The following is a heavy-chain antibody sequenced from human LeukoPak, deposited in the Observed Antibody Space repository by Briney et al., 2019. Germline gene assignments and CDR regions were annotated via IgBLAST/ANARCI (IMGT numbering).Heavy chain of an antibody. Sequence: NPSETLSLTCAVYGGSFSNYYCTWIRQAPGKGLEWIGEIHPSGSTNYNPSLLSRVTLSLDASKNQFSLRLTSVTAADTAVYFCAIGLDTYKSGVDWGQGTLVTVSS. J-gene: IGHJ4*02. CDR1: GGSFSNYY. CDR3: AIGLDTYKSGVD. D-gene: IGHD1-26*01. V-gene: IGHV4-34*01. CDR2: IHPSGST.